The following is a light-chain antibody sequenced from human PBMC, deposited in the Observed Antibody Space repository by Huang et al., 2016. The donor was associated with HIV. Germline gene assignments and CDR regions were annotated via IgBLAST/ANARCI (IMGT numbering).Light chain of an antibody. CDR2: WAS. CDR3: QKYYSTPT. J-gene: IGKJ3*01. CDR1: QSVLYNSNNKNY. V-gene: IGKV4-1*01. Sequence: DIVMTQSPDSLAVSLGERATINCKSSQSVLYNSNNKNYLAWYQQKPGQPHKLLIYWASTRESGVPDRFSGSGSGTDFTLTISSLQAEDVAVYYCQKYYSTPTFGPGTKVDIK.